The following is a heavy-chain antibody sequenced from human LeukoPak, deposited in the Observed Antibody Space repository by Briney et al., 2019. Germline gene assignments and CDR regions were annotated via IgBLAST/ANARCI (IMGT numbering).Heavy chain of an antibody. CDR1: GFTFSRYG. CDR3: AKNRDSSDYPRDFDY. J-gene: IGHJ4*02. CDR2: IRHDGSYQ. Sequence: GGSLRLSCAAFGFTFSRYGMHWVRQTTGKGLEWVAFIRHDGSYQQYADSVKGRFTVSRDNSKDMVYLQMNSLRTEDTAVYYCAKNRDSSDYPRDFDYCGQGTLVTVSA. V-gene: IGHV3-30*02. D-gene: IGHD3-22*01.